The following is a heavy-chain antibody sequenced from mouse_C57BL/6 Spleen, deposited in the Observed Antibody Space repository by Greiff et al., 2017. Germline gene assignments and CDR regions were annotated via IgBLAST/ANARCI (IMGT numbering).Heavy chain of an antibody. V-gene: IGHV14-4*01. CDR1: GFNIKDDY. J-gene: IGHJ4*01. Sequence: VQLQQSGAELVRPGASVKLSCTASGFNIKDDYMHWVKQRPEQGLEWIGWIDPENGDTEYASKFQGKATITADTSSNTAYLQLSSLTSEDTAVYYCTARGGYDDYAMDYWGQGTSVTVSS. D-gene: IGHD2-2*01. CDR3: TARGGYDDYAMDY. CDR2: IDPENGDT.